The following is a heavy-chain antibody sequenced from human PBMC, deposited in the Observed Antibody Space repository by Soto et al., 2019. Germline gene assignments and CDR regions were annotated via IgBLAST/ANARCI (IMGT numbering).Heavy chain of an antibody. D-gene: IGHD3-22*01. V-gene: IGHV1-69*13. J-gene: IGHJ3*02. CDR1: GGTFSSYA. CDR3: AAEKGYYDSSGYYYDAFDI. Sequence: SVKVSCKASGGTFSSYAISWVRQAPGQGLEWMGGIIPIFGTANYAQKFQGRVTITADESTSTAYMELSSLRSEDTAVYYCAAEKGYYDSSGYYYDAFDIWGQGTVVTVSS. CDR2: IIPIFGTA.